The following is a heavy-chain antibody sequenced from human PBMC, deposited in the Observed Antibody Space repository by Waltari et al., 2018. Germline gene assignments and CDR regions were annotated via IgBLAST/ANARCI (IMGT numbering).Heavy chain of an antibody. J-gene: IGHJ4*02. CDR3: ARRPYDILTGGFDS. CDR2: LYYGGS. D-gene: IGHD3-9*01. Sequence: HLQLQVSGPGLVKPSETLSPSCTVAGASISSKSSYLCWLRQPPGKGLEWIGSLYYGGSNYNPSLQSRVTISADTSKNRLSLKLTSVTATDTAVYYCARRPYDILTGGFDSWGQGTLVTVSS. V-gene: IGHV4-39*02. CDR1: GASISSKSSY.